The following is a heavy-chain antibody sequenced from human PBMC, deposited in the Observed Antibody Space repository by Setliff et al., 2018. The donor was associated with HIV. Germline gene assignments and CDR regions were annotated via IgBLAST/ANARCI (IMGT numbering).Heavy chain of an antibody. V-gene: IGHV1-69*05. CDR1: GGTFSNYA. Sequence: GASVKVSCKTSGGTFSNYAIGWVRQAPGQGPEWMGGIVPLFGTTNYAQKFQGRVTITTDESTSTAYMEVSSLRSEDTAVYYCARDVSWRVRTYIDYWGQGALVTVSS. CDR2: IVPLFGTT. J-gene: IGHJ4*02. D-gene: IGHD3-3*01. CDR3: ARDVSWRVRTYIDY.